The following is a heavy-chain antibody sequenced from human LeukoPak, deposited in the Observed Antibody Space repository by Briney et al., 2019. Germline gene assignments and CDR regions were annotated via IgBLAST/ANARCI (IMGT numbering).Heavy chain of an antibody. Sequence: GESLKISCKGSGYSFTSYWIGWVRQMPGKGLEWMGIIYPGDSDTRYSPSFQGQVTISADKSISTAYLQWSSLKASDTAMYYCASGYSSGWYPTSFDYWGQGTLVTVSS. D-gene: IGHD6-19*01. V-gene: IGHV5-51*01. CDR1: GYSFTSYW. J-gene: IGHJ4*02. CDR2: IYPGDSDT. CDR3: ASGYSSGWYPTSFDY.